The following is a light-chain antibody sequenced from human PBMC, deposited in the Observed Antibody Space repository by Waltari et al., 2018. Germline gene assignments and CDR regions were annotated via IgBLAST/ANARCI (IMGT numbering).Light chain of an antibody. J-gene: IGKJ5*01. Sequence: DIVMTQSPDSLVVSLGERATITCKSSQALFYTSNNNNYLAWYQQKPGQPPKLLIHWASTRESGVPDRFSGSGSGTDFTLTISSLQAEDVAVYYCQQYYKSPLTFGQGTRLEIK. V-gene: IGKV4-1*01. CDR1: QALFYTSNNNNY. CDR3: QQYYKSPLT. CDR2: WAS.